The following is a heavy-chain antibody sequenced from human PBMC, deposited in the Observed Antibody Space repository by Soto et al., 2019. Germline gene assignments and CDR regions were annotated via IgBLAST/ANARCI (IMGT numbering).Heavy chain of an antibody. Sequence: QITLKESGPTLVKPTQTLTLTCTFSGFSLSTSGVGVGWIRQPPGKALEWLAVIYWNDDKRYSPSLKSRLTIPKDTSKNQVVLTMTNMDSVDTGTDYCAHRNVGSGFRYWGQGTLVTVSS. D-gene: IGHD3-22*01. V-gene: IGHV2-5*01. J-gene: IGHJ4*02. CDR1: GFSLSTSGVG. CDR3: AHRNVGSGFRY. CDR2: IYWNDDK.